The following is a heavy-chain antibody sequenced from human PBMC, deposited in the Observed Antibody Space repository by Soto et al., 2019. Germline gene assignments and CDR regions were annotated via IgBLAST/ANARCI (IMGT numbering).Heavy chain of an antibody. CDR2: INWNGGST. V-gene: IGHV3-20*04. D-gene: IGHD1-1*01. CDR3: ARVPYSSNDVYWFDP. CDR1: GFTFDDFG. J-gene: IGHJ5*02. Sequence: PGVSLRLSCAASGFTFDDFGMSWVRQAPGKGLEWVSGINWNGGSTGYADSVKGRFTISRDNAKNSLYLQMNSLRAEDTALYYCARVPYSSNDVYWFDPWGQGTLVTVSS.